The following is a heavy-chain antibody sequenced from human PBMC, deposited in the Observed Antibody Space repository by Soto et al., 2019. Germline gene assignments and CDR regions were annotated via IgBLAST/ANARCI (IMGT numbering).Heavy chain of an antibody. Sequence: GASVKVSCKASGYTFTSYGISWVRQAPGQGLEWMGWISAYNGNTNYAQKLQGRVTMTTDTSTSTAYMELRSLRSDDTAVYYCARNSGSAYYDSSGYPSNFDYWGQGTLVTVSS. D-gene: IGHD3-22*01. V-gene: IGHV1-18*04. CDR3: ARNSGSAYYDSSGYPSNFDY. J-gene: IGHJ4*02. CDR1: GYTFTSYG. CDR2: ISAYNGNT.